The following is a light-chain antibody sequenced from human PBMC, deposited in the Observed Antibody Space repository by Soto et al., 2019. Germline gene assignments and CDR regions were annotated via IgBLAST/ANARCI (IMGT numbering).Light chain of an antibody. CDR3: TSYTSSHTRV. Sequence: QSALTQPASVSGSPGQSITISCTGTSSDVGGYKYVSWYQQHPGKAPELIIYEASNRPSGVSNRFSGSKSGNTASLTISGLQPEDEAHYYCTSYTSSHTRVFGGGTKVTVL. CDR2: EAS. V-gene: IGLV2-14*01. J-gene: IGLJ2*01. CDR1: SSDVGGYKY.